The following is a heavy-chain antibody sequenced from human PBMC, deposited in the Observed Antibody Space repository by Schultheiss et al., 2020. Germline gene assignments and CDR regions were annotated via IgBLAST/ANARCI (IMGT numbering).Heavy chain of an antibody. Sequence: GESLKISCKASGYTFTSYGISWVRQAPGQGLEWMGWISAYNGNTNYAQKLQGRVTMTTDTSTSTAYMELRSLRSDDTAVYYCARGYYYDSSGHAGWFDPWGQGTLVTVSS. CDR1: GYTFTSYG. J-gene: IGHJ5*02. CDR3: ARGYYYDSSGHAGWFDP. V-gene: IGHV1-18*04. D-gene: IGHD3-22*01. CDR2: ISAYNGNT.